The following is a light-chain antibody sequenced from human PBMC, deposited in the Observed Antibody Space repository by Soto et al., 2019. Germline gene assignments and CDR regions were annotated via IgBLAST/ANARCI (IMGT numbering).Light chain of an antibody. CDR2: DAS. V-gene: IGKV3-11*01. J-gene: IGKJ5*01. CDR1: QSVSSY. CDR3: QQRNIWPPVT. Sequence: DIVCTQSPATLSLSPGERSTLSCMASQSVSSYLAWYQQKPGQAPRLLIYDASNRATGIPARFSGSGSGTDFTLTISSLEPEDFAVYYCQQRNIWPPVTFGQGTRLEIK.